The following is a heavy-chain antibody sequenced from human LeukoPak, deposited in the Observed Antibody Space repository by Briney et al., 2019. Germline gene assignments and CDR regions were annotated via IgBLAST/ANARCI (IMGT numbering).Heavy chain of an antibody. CDR3: AKGPGAVVQTGYFQH. V-gene: IGHV3-23*01. Sequence: GGSLRLSCAASGFTFSSYAMSWVRQAPGMGLEWVSAISGSGGSTYYADSVKGRFTISRDNSKNTLYLQMNSLRAEDTAVYYCAKGPGAVVQTGYFQHWGQGTLVTVSS. CDR1: GFTFSSYA. D-gene: IGHD6-19*01. J-gene: IGHJ1*01. CDR2: ISGSGGST.